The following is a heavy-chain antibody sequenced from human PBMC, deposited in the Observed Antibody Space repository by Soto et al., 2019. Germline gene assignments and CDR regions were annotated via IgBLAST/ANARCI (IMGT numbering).Heavy chain of an antibody. J-gene: IGHJ6*02. CDR1: EFTFNTYW. D-gene: IGHD6-25*01. CDR3: WRYWATPGSGSAVGYYYHYGMDV. CDR2: IKDDGSEK. Sequence: EVQLVESGGGLVHPGGSLRLSCLASEFTFNTYWMNWVRQAPGRGLEWVANIKDDGSEKNYVDSVKGRFTISRDNAKNSLYLQMTSLRGEDTAVYFCWRYWATPGSGSAVGYYYHYGMDVWGQGTTVTVSS. V-gene: IGHV3-7*02.